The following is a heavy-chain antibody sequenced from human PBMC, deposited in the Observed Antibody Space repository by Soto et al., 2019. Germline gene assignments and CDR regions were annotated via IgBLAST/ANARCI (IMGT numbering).Heavy chain of an antibody. CDR2: ITPIFGTA. V-gene: IGHV1-69*13. CDR1: GGTFSSYA. D-gene: IGHD3-10*01. Sequence: SVKVSCKASGGTFSSYAISWVRQAPGQGLEWMGGITPIFGTANYAQKFQGRVTITADESTSTAYMELSSLRSEDTAVYYCARNPYYGSGSYYSAYYYYGMDVWGQGTTVTVSS. J-gene: IGHJ6*02. CDR3: ARNPYYGSGSYYSAYYYYGMDV.